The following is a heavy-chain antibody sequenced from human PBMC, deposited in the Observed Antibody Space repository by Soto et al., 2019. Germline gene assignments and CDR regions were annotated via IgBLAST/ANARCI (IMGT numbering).Heavy chain of an antibody. CDR3: ARTIALPGPPNYYYGMDV. V-gene: IGHV1-69*13. CDR1: GVIFSSYP. D-gene: IGHD6-19*01. J-gene: IGHJ6*02. CDR2: IIPMFATA. Sequence: GASVKVSCKASGVIFSSYPFNWVRQAPGEGLQWMGGIIPMFATANYAQSLQGRVTITADQSTNTVYMELTSLTSDDTAVYYCARTIALPGPPNYYYGMDVWGQGTAVTVSS.